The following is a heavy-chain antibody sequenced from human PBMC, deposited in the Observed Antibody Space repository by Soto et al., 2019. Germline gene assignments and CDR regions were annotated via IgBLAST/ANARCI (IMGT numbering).Heavy chain of an antibody. Sequence: SETLSLTCTVSGGSVSSSTYYWTWIRQPPGKGLEWIGTMYSSGSIYYNPSLKSRVTISVDRSQNQFSLKVRSVTAADTAVYYCTRRITIFGVDPGLDYWGQGTLVTVSS. CDR2: MYSSGSI. V-gene: IGHV4-39*01. J-gene: IGHJ4*02. CDR3: TRRITIFGVDPGLDY. D-gene: IGHD3-3*01. CDR1: GGSVSSSTYY.